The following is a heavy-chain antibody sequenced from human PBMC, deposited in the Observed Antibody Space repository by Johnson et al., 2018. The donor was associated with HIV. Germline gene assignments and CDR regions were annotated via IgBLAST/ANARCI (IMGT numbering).Heavy chain of an antibody. CDR2: IKQDGSEK. CDR1: GFTFSSYW. D-gene: IGHD3-22*01. Sequence: VQLVESGGGLVQPGGSLRLSCAASGFTFSSYWMSWVRQAPGKGLEWVANIKQDGSEKYYVDSVKGRFTISRDNAKNSLYLQMNSLRAEDTAVYYCARDYPYDRSPRGAFDIWGHGTMVTVSS. V-gene: IGHV3-7*01. CDR3: ARDYPYDRSPRGAFDI. J-gene: IGHJ3*02.